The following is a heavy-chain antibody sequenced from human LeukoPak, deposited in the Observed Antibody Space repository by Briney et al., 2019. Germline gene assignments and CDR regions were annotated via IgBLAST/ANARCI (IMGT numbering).Heavy chain of an antibody. V-gene: IGHV3-11*06. CDR1: GFRVSGYD. Sequence: PGGSLRLSCAASGFRVSGYDLNWIRQAPGKGLEWIAYISISSSNIHYADSVRGRFTISRDNANNSLYLQLSSLRVEDTAVYYCAREYYGVIFSHYLAVWGKGTPVPVSS. D-gene: IGHD3/OR15-3a*01. CDR2: ISISSSNI. CDR3: AREYYGVIFSHYLAV. J-gene: IGHJ6*04.